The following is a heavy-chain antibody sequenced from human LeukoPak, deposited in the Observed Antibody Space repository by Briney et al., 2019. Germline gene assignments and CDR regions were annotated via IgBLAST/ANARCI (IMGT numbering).Heavy chain of an antibody. CDR1: GFSVSSNF. Sequence: PGESLRLSCATSGFSVSSNFTSWVRQAPGKGLEWVSVIYSIGSTYYTDSVKGRFTISRDNSKSTVYLQMDSLRAEDTAVYYCVRDSDSFGFDHWGQGTLVTVSS. V-gene: IGHV3-53*01. J-gene: IGHJ4*02. CDR2: IYSIGST. D-gene: IGHD3-10*01. CDR3: VRDSDSFGFDH.